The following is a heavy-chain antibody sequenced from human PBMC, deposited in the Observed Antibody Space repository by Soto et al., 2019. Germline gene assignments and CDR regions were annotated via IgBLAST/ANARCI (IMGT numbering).Heavy chain of an antibody. V-gene: IGHV4-39*07. CDR1: GGSISSSSYY. CDR2: IYYSGST. J-gene: IGHJ4*02. Sequence: KTSETLSLTSTVSGGSISSSSYYWGWIRQPPGKGLEWIGSIYYSGSTYYNPSLKSRVTISVDTSKSQFSLKVNSMTAADTAVYYCARYRREAVAGYTLDNWGQGMLVTVSS. CDR3: ARYRREAVAGYTLDN. D-gene: IGHD6-13*01.